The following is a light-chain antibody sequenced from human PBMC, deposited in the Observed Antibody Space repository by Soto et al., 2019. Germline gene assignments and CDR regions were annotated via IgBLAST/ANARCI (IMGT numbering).Light chain of an antibody. CDR1: QSVLYSSNNKNY. Sequence: DIVMTESPDSLAVSLGERATINCKSSQSVLYSSNNKNYLAWYQQKPVQPPKLLIYWASTREAGVPDRFSGSGSGTDFTLTISSLQAEDVAVYSCQQYYSTPPTFGQGTKVDIK. CDR3: QQYYSTPPT. J-gene: IGKJ1*01. V-gene: IGKV4-1*01. CDR2: WAS.